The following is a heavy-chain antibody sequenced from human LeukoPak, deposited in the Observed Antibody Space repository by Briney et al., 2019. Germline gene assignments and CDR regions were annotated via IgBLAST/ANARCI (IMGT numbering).Heavy chain of an antibody. CDR3: ARDGYDFWSGYNNFDY. CDR1: GYTFTRYA. CDR2: ISTYTDNT. V-gene: IGHV1-18*01. D-gene: IGHD3-3*01. J-gene: IGHJ4*02. Sequence: ASEKVSCKASGYTFTRYAISWVRQAPAQGLEWMGWISTYTDNTNYAQKVQGRVTMTTDTSTSTAYMELSSLRSEDTAVYYCARDGYDFWSGYNNFDYWGQGTLVTVSS.